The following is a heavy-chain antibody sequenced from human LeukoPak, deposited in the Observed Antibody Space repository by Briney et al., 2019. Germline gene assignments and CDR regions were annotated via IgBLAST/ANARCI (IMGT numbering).Heavy chain of an antibody. CDR3: ARGGGIVVVPLASDGMDV. J-gene: IGHJ6*02. Sequence: ASVKVSCKSSGYTFTSYGISWVRQAPGQGLEWMGWISAYNGNTNYAQKLQGRVTMTTDTSTSTAYMELRSLRSDDTAVYYCARGGGIVVVPLASDGMDVWGQGTTVTVSS. D-gene: IGHD3-22*01. CDR2: ISAYNGNT. CDR1: GYTFTSYG. V-gene: IGHV1-18*01.